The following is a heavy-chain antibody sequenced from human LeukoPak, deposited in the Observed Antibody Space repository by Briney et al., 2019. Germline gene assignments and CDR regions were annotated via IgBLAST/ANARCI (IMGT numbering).Heavy chain of an antibody. CDR3: ARGRGSSWPFDP. CDR1: GYTFTSYG. V-gene: IGHV1-18*01. D-gene: IGHD6-13*01. CDR2: ISAYNGNT. J-gene: IGHJ5*02. Sequence: ASVKVSCKASGYTFTSYGISWVRQAPGQGLEWMGWISAYNGNTNYAQKLQGRVTMTRNTSISTAYMELSSLRSEDTAVYYCARGRGSSWPFDPWGQGTLVTVSS.